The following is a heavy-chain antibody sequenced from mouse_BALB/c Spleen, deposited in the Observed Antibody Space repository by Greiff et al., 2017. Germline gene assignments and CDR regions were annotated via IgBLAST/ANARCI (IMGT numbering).Heavy chain of an antibody. J-gene: IGHJ2*01. CDR3: ARSGDGSHYFDY. V-gene: IGHV3-2*02. Sequence: EVQGVESGPGLVKPSQSLSLTCTVTGYSITSDYAWNWIRQFPGNKLEWMGYISYSGSTSYNPSLKSRISITRDTSKNQFFLQLNSVTTEDTATYYCARSGDGSHYFDYWGQGTTLTVSS. CDR2: ISYSGST. D-gene: IGHD1-1*01. CDR1: GYSITSDYA.